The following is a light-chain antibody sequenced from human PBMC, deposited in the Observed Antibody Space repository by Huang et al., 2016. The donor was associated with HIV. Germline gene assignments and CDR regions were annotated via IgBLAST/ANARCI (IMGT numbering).Light chain of an antibody. CDR3: QQFGSSPPYS. CDR1: QSVNNNY. J-gene: IGKJ2*03. CDR2: RAS. Sequence: SASQSVNNNYLAWYQQKPGQAPRLLIYRASTRATGIPDRFSGSGSGTDFTLTISRLEPDDFAVYYCQQFGSSPPYSFGQGTKLEIK. V-gene: IGKV3-20*01.